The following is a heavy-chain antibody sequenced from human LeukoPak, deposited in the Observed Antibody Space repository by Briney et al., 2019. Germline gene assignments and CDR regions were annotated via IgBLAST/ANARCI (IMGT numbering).Heavy chain of an antibody. D-gene: IGHD6-19*01. CDR1: GGSISNYY. J-gene: IGHJ5*02. Sequence: SETLSLTCTVSGGSISNYYWSWVRQPPGKGLEWIGYIYYSGSTNYNPSLKSRVTISVDTSKNQFSLKLTSVTAADTAAYYCARDSSGWYHWFDPWGQGTLVTVSS. CDR3: ARDSSGWYHWFDP. V-gene: IGHV4-59*01. CDR2: IYYSGST.